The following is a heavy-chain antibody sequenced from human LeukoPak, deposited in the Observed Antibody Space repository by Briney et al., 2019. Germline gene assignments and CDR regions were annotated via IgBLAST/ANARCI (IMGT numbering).Heavy chain of an antibody. J-gene: IGHJ4*02. Sequence: PSETLSLTCTVSGGSISSSSYHWGWIRQPPGKGLEWVGSIYYSWSTYYNPSLKSRVTLSVDTSKNQFSLKLSSVTAADTAVYYCASSYCGGDCYGFDYWGEGTLVTVSS. CDR1: GGSISSSSYH. D-gene: IGHD2-21*01. CDR3: ASSYCGGDCYGFDY. CDR2: IYYSWST. V-gene: IGHV4-39*01.